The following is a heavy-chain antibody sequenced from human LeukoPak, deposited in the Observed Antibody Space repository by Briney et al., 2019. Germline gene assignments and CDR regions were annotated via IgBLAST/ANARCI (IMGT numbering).Heavy chain of an antibody. J-gene: IGHJ4*02. Sequence: GGSLRFSCAASGFPFSTYAMSWVRQAPGKGLEWVSSIRGSDGSTYYADSVKGRFAISRDNSKNTLYLQMNSLRAEDTAVYHCAKDVYGDYGGLDYWGQGTLVTVSS. V-gene: IGHV3-23*01. CDR3: AKDVYGDYGGLDY. D-gene: IGHD4-17*01. CDR1: GFPFSTYA. CDR2: IRGSDGST.